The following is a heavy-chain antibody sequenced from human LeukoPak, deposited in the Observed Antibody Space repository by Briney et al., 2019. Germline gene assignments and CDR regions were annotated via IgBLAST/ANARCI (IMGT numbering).Heavy chain of an antibody. CDR1: GFTFSSYG. V-gene: IGHV3-23*01. J-gene: IGHJ6*02. CDR3: AKNDGYRYGRNYGMDV. D-gene: IGHD5-18*01. Sequence: GGSLRLSCAASGFTFSSYGMSWVRQAPGQGLEWVSGISGSGGATYYAGFVQGRFTMSRDNSKNTLYLQMNSLRADDTAIYYCAKNDGYRYGRNYGMDVWGQGTTVTVSS. CDR2: ISGSGGAT.